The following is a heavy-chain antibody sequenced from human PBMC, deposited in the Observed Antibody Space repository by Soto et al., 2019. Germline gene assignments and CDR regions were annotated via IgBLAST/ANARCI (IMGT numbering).Heavy chain of an antibody. V-gene: IGHV1-69*12. CDR2: IIPIFGTA. CDR3: ARVRVRFFDWLGSGG. D-gene: IGHD3-3*01. CDR1: GGTFSSYA. Sequence: QVQLVQSGAEVKKPGSSVKVSCKASGGTFSSYAISWVRQAPGQGLEWMGGIIPIFGTANYAQKFQGRVTITADESTRTAYMEPSRLSSEDTGRYFCARVRVRFFDWLGSGGWGQGTLVTVSS. J-gene: IGHJ4*02.